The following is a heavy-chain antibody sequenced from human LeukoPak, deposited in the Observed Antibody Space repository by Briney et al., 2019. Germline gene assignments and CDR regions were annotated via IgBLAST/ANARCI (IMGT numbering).Heavy chain of an antibody. V-gene: IGHV4-34*01. J-gene: IGHJ4*02. Sequence: SETLSLTCAVYVGSFRGYYWSWIRQPPGNGLEWFGEINHSRSTNYNPSLKSRVTISLDTSKNQFSLKLSSVTAADTAVYYCAGGAYCSGGSCYSISWGQGTLVTVSS. CDR1: VGSFRGYY. CDR2: INHSRST. D-gene: IGHD2-15*01. CDR3: AGGAYCSGGSCYSIS.